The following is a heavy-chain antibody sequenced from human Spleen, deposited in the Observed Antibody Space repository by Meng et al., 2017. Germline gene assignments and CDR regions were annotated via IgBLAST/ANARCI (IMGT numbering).Heavy chain of an antibody. V-gene: IGHV3-20*04. CDR2: INWNGGST. J-gene: IGHJ3*01. Sequence: GESLKISCAASGFTFDDYGMSWVRQAPGKGLEWVSGINWNGGSTGYADSVRGRFTISRDNSKNSLYLQMNSLSAEDTALYYCSKDLDSSGYYYFLAWGQGTMVTVSS. D-gene: IGHD3-22*01. CDR3: SKDLDSSGYYYFLA. CDR1: GFTFDDYG.